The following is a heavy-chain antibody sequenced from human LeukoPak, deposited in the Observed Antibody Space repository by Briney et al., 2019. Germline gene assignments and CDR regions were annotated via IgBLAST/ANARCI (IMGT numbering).Heavy chain of an antibody. CDR3: ARVWGTTVTTQGGAFDY. CDR1: GGSISSSSYY. D-gene: IGHD4-17*01. CDR2: INHSGST. V-gene: IGHV4-39*07. J-gene: IGHJ4*02. Sequence: SETLSLTCTVSGGSISSSSYYWSWIRQPPGKGLEWIGEINHSGSTNYNPSLKSRVTISVDTSKNQFSLKLSSVTAADTAVYYCARVWGTTVTTQGGAFDYWGQGTLVTVSS.